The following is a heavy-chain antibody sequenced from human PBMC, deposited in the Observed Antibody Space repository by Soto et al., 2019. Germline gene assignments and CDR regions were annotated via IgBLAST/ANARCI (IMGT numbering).Heavy chain of an antibody. J-gene: IGHJ6*03. CDR2: INPNSGDA. Sequence: QVQLVQSGAEVKKPGASVTVSCKASGYTFSDYYLHWVRQAPGQGPEWMGRINPNSGDAKFAQKFQGRVTMTRDTSVRTAFMELTWLKSDDTAVYHCARESGGATATLDYYYFYMDVWGKGTTVTVSS. CDR3: ARESGGATATLDYYYFYMDV. D-gene: IGHD5-12*01. CDR1: GYTFSDYY. V-gene: IGHV1-2*06.